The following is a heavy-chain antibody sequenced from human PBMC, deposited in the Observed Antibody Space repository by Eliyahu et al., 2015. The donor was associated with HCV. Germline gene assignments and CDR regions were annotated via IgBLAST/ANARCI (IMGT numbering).Heavy chain of an antibody. CDR3: ARDMRELLISNGYFDY. Sequence: EVQLVESGGGLIQPGGSLRLSCAASGFXVXSNYMSWVRQAPGKGLEWVSVIYSGGSTYYADSVKGRFTISRDNSKNTLYLQMNSLRAEDTAVYYCARDMRELLISNGYFDYWGQGTLVTVSS. V-gene: IGHV3-53*01. CDR2: IYSGGST. CDR1: GFXVXSNY. J-gene: IGHJ4*02. D-gene: IGHD3-10*01.